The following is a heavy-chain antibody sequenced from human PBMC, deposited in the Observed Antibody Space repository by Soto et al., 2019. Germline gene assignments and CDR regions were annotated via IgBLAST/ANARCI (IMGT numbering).Heavy chain of an antibody. D-gene: IGHD3-10*01. Sequence: QVQLVQSGAEVKKPGASVKVSCKASGYTFTGYYMHWVRQAPGQGLEWMGWINPNSGGTNYAQKFQGWVTMTRDTSICTAYMELSRLRSDDTAVYYCARSARRGFGEPYYYYYGMDVWGQGTTVTVSS. J-gene: IGHJ6*02. CDR2: INPNSGGT. CDR1: GYTFTGYY. V-gene: IGHV1-2*04. CDR3: ARSARRGFGEPYYYYYGMDV.